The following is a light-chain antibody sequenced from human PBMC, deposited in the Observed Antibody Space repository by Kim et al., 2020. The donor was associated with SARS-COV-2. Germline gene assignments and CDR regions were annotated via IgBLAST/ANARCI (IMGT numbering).Light chain of an antibody. CDR2: DAS. V-gene: IGKV3-11*01. CDR1: QSLDTY. J-gene: IGKJ3*01. Sequence: PGERATLSCRASQSLDTYLAWYQQKPGQAPSLLIYDASNRATGIPARFSGSGSGTDFTLTISSLEPEDFAVYYCQQRSNWPPIFGPGTKVDIK. CDR3: QQRSNWPPI.